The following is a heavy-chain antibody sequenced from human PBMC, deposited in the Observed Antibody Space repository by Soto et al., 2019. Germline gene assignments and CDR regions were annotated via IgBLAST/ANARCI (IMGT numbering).Heavy chain of an antibody. CDR3: AKGPLGGFYSMDV. D-gene: IGHD3-16*01. V-gene: IGHV3-43*01. J-gene: IGHJ6*02. Sequence: EVQLVESGGVVVQPGGSLRLSCAASGFTFDDFTMHWVRQAPGKGLEWVSLISWEGDNTYYADSVKGRFTISRDIKRNFLDLQMNSLRSEDTALYYCAKGPLGGFYSMDVWGQGTTVTVSS. CDR1: GFTFDDFT. CDR2: ISWEGDNT.